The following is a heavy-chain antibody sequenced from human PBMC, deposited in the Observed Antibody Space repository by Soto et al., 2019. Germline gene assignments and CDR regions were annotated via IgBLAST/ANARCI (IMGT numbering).Heavy chain of an antibody. CDR1: GLTFSSYG. D-gene: IGHD3-22*01. CDR2: ISYDGSNK. CDR3: AKDTYYHDSSGYYIFDY. Sequence: GGSLSLSCAASGLTFSSYGMHWVRQAPGKGPEWVAAISYDGSNKNYADSVKGRSTISRDNSKNTVYLQINSLRAEDTAVYYCAKDTYYHDSSGYYIFDYWGQGTLVTVSS. V-gene: IGHV3-30*18. J-gene: IGHJ4*02.